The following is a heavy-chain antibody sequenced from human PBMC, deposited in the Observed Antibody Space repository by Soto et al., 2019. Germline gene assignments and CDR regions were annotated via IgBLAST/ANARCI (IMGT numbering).Heavy chain of an antibody. D-gene: IGHD2-15*01. Sequence: EVQLVESGGGLVKPGGSLRLSCDASGFTFRSYWMNWVRQAPGKGLEWVSSISSSSSYIYYADSMTGRFTISRDNAKNSLYLQMNSLRVEDTAVYYCARSQMPAAVPENYYYYAMDVWGQGTTVTVSS. V-gene: IGHV3-21*01. CDR3: ARSQMPAAVPENYYYYAMDV. J-gene: IGHJ6*02. CDR1: GFTFRSYW. CDR2: ISSSSSYI.